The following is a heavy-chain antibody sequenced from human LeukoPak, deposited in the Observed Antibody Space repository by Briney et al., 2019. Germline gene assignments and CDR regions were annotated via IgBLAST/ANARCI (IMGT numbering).Heavy chain of an antibody. CDR1: GFTFSSYG. D-gene: IGHD1-26*01. CDR3: ARGGSYLSAFDI. V-gene: IGHV3-23*01. Sequence: GGSLRLSCAASGFTFSSYGMSWVRQAPGKGLEWVSAISGSGGSTYYADSVKGRFTIPRDNSKNTLYLQMNSLRAEDTAVYYCARGGSYLSAFDIWGQGTMVTVSS. CDR2: ISGSGGST. J-gene: IGHJ3*02.